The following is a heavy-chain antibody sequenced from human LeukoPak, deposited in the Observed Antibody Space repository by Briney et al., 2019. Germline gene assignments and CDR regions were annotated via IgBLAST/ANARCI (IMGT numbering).Heavy chain of an antibody. J-gene: IGHJ5*01. V-gene: IGHV3-11*01. CDR3: VRFVSAATAGRSTGFDS. CDR2: ISDSGNNI. CDR1: GFTFSDYY. D-gene: IGHD6-13*01. Sequence: PGRSLRLCCAASGFTFSDYYMSCIRQATGKGLEWVSYISDSGNNIYYADSVKGRFAISRANAKNSLYLQMNSLRAEDTALYYCVRFVSAATAGRSTGFDSWGQGTLVTVSS.